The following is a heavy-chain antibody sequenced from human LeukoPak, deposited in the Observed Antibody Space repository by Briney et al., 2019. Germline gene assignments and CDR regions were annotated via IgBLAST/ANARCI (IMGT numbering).Heavy chain of an antibody. D-gene: IGHD1-26*01. CDR1: GFTFSSYA. J-gene: IGHJ4*02. V-gene: IGHV3-30-3*02. CDR2: ISYDGSNK. Sequence: PGGSLRLSCAASGFTFSSYAMHWVRQAPGKGLEWVAVISYDGSNKYYADSVKGRFTISRDNSKNTLYLQMNSLRAEDTAVYYCAKRGVGTSNAYFDYWGQGTLVTVSS. CDR3: AKRGVGTSNAYFDY.